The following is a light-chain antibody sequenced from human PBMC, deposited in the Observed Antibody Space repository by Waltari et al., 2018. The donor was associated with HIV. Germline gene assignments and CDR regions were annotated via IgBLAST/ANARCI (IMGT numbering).Light chain of an antibody. Sequence: SDLTQDPAVSVALGQTVRTTCQGDSLRNYYATWYQQKPGQAPVLVIYGKDNRPSGIPDRFSGSNSGNTASLTITGAQAEDEADYYCNSRDTSGNHVVFGGGTKLTVL. CDR3: NSRDTSGNHVV. CDR2: GKD. J-gene: IGLJ2*01. CDR1: SLRNYY. V-gene: IGLV3-19*01.